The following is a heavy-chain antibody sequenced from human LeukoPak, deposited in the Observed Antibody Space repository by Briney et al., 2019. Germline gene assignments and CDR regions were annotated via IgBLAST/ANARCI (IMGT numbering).Heavy chain of an antibody. J-gene: IGHJ5*02. Sequence: PSETLSLTCAVYGGSFSGYYWSWIRPPPGNGMEWIGEINHSGSTNYNPSLKRRVTISVVTTKNQISLKLSSVTAADSAVYYGARGWTNYESFHNWFDPWGQGTLVTVSS. CDR1: GGSFSGYY. D-gene: IGHD1-7*01. CDR2: INHSGST. CDR3: ARGWTNYESFHNWFDP. V-gene: IGHV4-34*01.